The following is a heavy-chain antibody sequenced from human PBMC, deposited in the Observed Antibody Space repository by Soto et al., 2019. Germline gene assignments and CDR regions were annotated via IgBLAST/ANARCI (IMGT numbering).Heavy chain of an antibody. D-gene: IGHD6-6*01. V-gene: IGHV3-11*01. Sequence: TGGSLRLSCAASGFTFSDYYMSWIRQAPGKGLEWVSYISSSGSTIYYADSVKGRFTISRDNAKNTLYLQMNSLRAEDTAVYYCAKTLETSIAARRWFDPWGQGTLVTVSS. CDR2: ISSSGSTI. J-gene: IGHJ5*02. CDR3: AKTLETSIAARRWFDP. CDR1: GFTFSDYY.